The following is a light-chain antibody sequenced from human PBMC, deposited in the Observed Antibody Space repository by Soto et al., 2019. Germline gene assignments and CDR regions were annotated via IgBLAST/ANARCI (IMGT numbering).Light chain of an antibody. CDR2: GAS. CDR1: QSVSSSY. V-gene: IGKV3-20*01. Sequence: EIVLTQSPGTLSFSPGERATLFCRASQSVSSSYLAWYQQKPGQPPRLLIYGASSRATGIPDRFSGSGSGTDFTLTISRLEPEDFAVFYCQHYDSLPITFGQGTRLEL. CDR3: QHYDSLPIT. J-gene: IGKJ5*01.